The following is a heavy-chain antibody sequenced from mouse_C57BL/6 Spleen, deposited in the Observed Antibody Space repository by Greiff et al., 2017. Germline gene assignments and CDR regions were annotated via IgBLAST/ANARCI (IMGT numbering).Heavy chain of an antibody. Sequence: VQLQQSGAELVRPGSSVKMSCKTSGYTFTSYGINWVKQRPGQGLEWIGYIYIGNGYTEYNEKLKGKATLTSDTSSRTAYLQLSSLTSADSAIYFCARNYGSSHLDYFDYWGQGTTLTVAS. V-gene: IGHV1-58*01. CDR1: GYTFTSYG. J-gene: IGHJ2*01. CDR3: ARNYGSSHLDYFDY. CDR2: IYIGNGYT. D-gene: IGHD1-1*01.